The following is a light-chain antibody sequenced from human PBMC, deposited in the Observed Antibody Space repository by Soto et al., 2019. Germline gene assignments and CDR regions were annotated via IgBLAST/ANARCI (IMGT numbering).Light chain of an antibody. CDR1: QSVSSSY. Sequence: EIVLTQSPGTLSLSPGERATLSCRASQSVSSSYLAWYQQKPGQAPRPLIYGASSRAIGIPDRFSGSGSGTDFTLTISRQEPEDFAEYYCQQYGSSPWTFGQGTKVEIK. J-gene: IGKJ1*01. CDR3: QQYGSSPWT. V-gene: IGKV3-20*01. CDR2: GAS.